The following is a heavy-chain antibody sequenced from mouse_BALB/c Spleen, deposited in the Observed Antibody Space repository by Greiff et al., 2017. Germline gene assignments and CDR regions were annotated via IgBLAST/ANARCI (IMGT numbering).Heavy chain of an antibody. Sequence: EVKLVESGGGLVKPGGSLKLSCAASGFTFSDYYMYWVRQTPEKRLEWVATISDGGSYTYYPDSVKGRFTISRDNAKNNLYLQMSSLKSEDTAMYYCAREGDDVDFDYWGQGTTLTVSS. CDR3: AREGDDVDFDY. V-gene: IGHV5-4*02. CDR2: ISDGGSYT. CDR1: GFTFSDYY. J-gene: IGHJ2*01. D-gene: IGHD2-12*01.